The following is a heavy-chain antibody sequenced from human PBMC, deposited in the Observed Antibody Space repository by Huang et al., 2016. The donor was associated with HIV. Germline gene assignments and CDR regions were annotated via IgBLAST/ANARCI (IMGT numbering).Heavy chain of an antibody. CDR1: GFSISSYW. D-gene: IGHD3-22*01. CDR3: ARDPRIQSWLNFFDY. CDR2: STSDGSST. J-gene: IGHJ4*02. Sequence: EVQLVESGGGLVQHGGSLRLSCAASGFSISSYWMHWVRQAPGKGRVWVSRSTSDGSSTSYADSVNGRFTISRDNAKNTLYLQMNSLRAEDTAVYYCARDPRIQSWLNFFDYWGQGTLVSVSS. V-gene: IGHV3-74*01.